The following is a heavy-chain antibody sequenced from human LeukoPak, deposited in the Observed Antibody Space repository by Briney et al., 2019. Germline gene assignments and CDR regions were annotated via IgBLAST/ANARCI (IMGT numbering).Heavy chain of an antibody. CDR1: GFTFSGYS. V-gene: IGHV3-48*04. D-gene: IGHD3-16*01. CDR2: ISSSGSMI. CDR3: ARDRDGGDY. J-gene: IGHJ4*02. Sequence: GGSLRLSCAASGFTFSGYSMNWVRQAPGKGLEWVSYISSSGSMIYYADSVKGRFTISRDNAKNSLYLQMNSLRAEDTAVYYCARDRDGGDYWGQGTLVTVSS.